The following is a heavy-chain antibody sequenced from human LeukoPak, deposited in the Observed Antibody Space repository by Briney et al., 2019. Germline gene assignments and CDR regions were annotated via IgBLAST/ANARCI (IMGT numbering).Heavy chain of an antibody. Sequence: GGSLRLSCTASGFTVSRNYMGWVRQAPGKGLECVSVIYSGGGTFYADSVRGRLTISRDISKNTVSLQMNSLKGEDPAVYFCAGVEVATSSLDLWGQGALVSVSS. D-gene: IGHD5-24*01. CDR3: AGVEVATSSLDL. J-gene: IGHJ5*02. CDR2: IYSGGGT. CDR1: GFTVSRNY. V-gene: IGHV3-53*01.